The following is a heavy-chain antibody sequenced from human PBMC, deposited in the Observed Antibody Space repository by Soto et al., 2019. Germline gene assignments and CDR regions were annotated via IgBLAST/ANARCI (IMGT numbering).Heavy chain of an antibody. CDR3: ARRATVTTSFLGY. CDR2: MNPNSGNT. D-gene: IGHD4-17*01. J-gene: IGHJ4*02. CDR1: GYTFTRYD. Sequence: QVQLVQSGAEVKKPGAAVTVSCKASGYTFTRYDLNWVRQATGQGLEWMGWMNPNSGNTGYAQKFQGRVTMTRNTSISTAYMELSSLRSEDTAVYYCARRATVTTSFLGYWGQGTLVTVSS. V-gene: IGHV1-8*01.